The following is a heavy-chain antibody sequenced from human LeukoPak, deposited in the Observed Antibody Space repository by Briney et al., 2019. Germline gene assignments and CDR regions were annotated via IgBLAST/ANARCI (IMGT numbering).Heavy chain of an antibody. CDR2: IYYSGST. CDR3: ARQGCSSTSCYFGWFDP. V-gene: IGHV4-39*01. CDR1: GGSISSSSYY. Sequence: SETLSLTCTVSGGSISSSSYYWGWIRQPPGKGLEWIGSIYYSGSTYYNPSLKSRVTISVDTSKNQFSLKLSSVTAADTAVYYCARQGCSSTSCYFGWFDPWGQGTLVTVSS. D-gene: IGHD2-2*01. J-gene: IGHJ5*02.